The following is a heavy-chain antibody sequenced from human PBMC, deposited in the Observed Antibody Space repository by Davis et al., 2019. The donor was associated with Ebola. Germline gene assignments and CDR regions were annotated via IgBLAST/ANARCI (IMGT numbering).Heavy chain of an antibody. CDR2: ISGSGGST. J-gene: IGHJ4*02. D-gene: IGHD5-24*01. CDR3: AKDYEDTAWLFDY. CDR1: GFTFGSYA. V-gene: IGHV3-23*01. Sequence: GESLKISCAASGFTFGSYAMSWVRQAPGKGLEWVSAISGSGGSTYYADSVKGRFTISRDNSKNTLYLQMNSLRAEDTAVYYCAKDYEDTAWLFDYWGQGTLVTVSS.